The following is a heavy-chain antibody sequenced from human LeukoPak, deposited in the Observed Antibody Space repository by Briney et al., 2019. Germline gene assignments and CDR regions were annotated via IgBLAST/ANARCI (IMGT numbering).Heavy chain of an antibody. D-gene: IGHD3-10*01. CDR1: GDSISSSTYC. V-gene: IGHV4-39*02. CDR3: ARGAGASWSNFDY. J-gene: IGHJ4*02. Sequence: NPSETLSLTCTVSGDSISSSTYCWGWLRQPPGKGLEWIGSAYNTGSTYYNPSLKSRVTISVDTSKNQFSLNLMSVTAADMAVYYCARGAGASWSNFDYWGQGSLVSVS. CDR2: AYNTGST.